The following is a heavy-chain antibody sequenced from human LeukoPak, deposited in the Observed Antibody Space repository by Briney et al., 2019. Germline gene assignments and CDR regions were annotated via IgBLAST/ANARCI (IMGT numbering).Heavy chain of an antibody. V-gene: IGHV5-10-1*01. J-gene: IGHJ5*02. D-gene: IGHD2-2*01. Sequence: GESLKISCKGSGYSFTSYWISWVRQMPGKGLEWMGRIDPSDSYTNYSPSFQGHVTISADKSISTAYLQWSSLKASDTAMYHCARHQVVPAAPRAWFDPWGQGTLVTVSS. CDR3: ARHQVVPAAPRAWFDP. CDR1: GYSFTSYW. CDR2: IDPSDSYT.